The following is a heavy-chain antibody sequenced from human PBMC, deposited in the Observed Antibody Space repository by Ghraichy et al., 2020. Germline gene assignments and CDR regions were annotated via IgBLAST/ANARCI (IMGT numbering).Heavy chain of an antibody. Sequence: GGSLRLSCAASGFTFSGSAMHWVRQASGKGLEWVGRIRSKANSYATAYAASVKGRFTISRDDSKNTAYLQMNSLKTEDTAVYYCTRQCCSGGRDYWGQGTLVTVSS. CDR1: GFTFSGSA. J-gene: IGHJ4*02. CDR3: TRQCCSGGRDY. V-gene: IGHV3-73*01. D-gene: IGHD2-15*01. CDR2: IRSKANSYAT.